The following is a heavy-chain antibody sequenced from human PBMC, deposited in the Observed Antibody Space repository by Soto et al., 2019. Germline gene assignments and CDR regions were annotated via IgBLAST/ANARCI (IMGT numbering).Heavy chain of an antibody. J-gene: IGHJ5*02. CDR1: GYTFTSYG. CDR2: ISAYNGNT. Sequence: QVQLVQSGAEVKKPGASVKVSCKASGYTFTSYGISWVRQAPGQGLEWMGWISAYNGNTNYAQKLQGRVTMTTDTCTSTAYMELRSLRSDDTAVYYCARRYSGYDYGTNWFDPWGQGTLVTVSS. D-gene: IGHD5-12*01. V-gene: IGHV1-18*01. CDR3: ARRYSGYDYGTNWFDP.